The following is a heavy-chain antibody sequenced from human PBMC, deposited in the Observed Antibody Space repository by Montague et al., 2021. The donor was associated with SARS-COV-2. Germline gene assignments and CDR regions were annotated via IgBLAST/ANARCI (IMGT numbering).Heavy chain of an antibody. J-gene: IGHJ6*02. Sequence: SLRLSCAASGFTFGSFPIHWVRQAPGKGLQWVTVISSDGGKKYYADSVRGRFTVSRDNSENTLYLQLNSLIPDDTAVYFCTRGRPASSYYYDMDVWGQGTTVTVS. CDR3: TRGRPASSYYYDMDV. CDR1: GFTFGSFP. V-gene: IGHV3-30*01. CDR2: ISSDGGKK. D-gene: IGHD2-21*01.